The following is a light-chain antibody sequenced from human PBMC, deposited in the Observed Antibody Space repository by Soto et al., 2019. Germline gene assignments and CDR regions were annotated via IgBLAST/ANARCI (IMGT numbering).Light chain of an antibody. Sequence: QSALTQPPSASGSPGQSVAISCTGTRSDVGGYNYVSWYQQHPGKAPKLMIYEVNKRPSGVPDRFSGSKSGNTASLTVSGLQAEDEAEYYCSSYAGSSNVFGTGTKVTVL. CDR2: EVN. CDR1: RSDVGGYNY. CDR3: SSYAGSSNV. J-gene: IGLJ1*01. V-gene: IGLV2-8*01.